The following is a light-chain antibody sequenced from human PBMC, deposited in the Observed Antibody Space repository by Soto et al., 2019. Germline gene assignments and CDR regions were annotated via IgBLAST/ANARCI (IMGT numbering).Light chain of an antibody. CDR3: QQRASWPFT. J-gene: IGKJ2*01. Sequence: EIVFTQSPVTLSLSAAGRATLSRRASQSVRSNHLAWYQQKRGQPPRLLIYGASSRATGTPGRFSGSGSGTDFTLIIGSLQPEDSALYYCQQRASWPFTLGQGTKVDIK. CDR1: QSVRSNH. V-gene: IGKV3D-20*02. CDR2: GAS.